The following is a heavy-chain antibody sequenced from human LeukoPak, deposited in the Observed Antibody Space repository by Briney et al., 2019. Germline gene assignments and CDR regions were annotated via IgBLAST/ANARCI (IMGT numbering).Heavy chain of an antibody. CDR2: ISAYNGST. CDR3: ARQPWIQIGDWFDP. D-gene: IGHD5-18*01. CDR1: GYTFTSYG. J-gene: IGHJ5*02. V-gene: IGHV1-18*01. Sequence: ASVKVSCKASGYTFTSYGISWVRQAPGQGLEWMGWISAYNGSTNYAQKLQGRVTMTTDTPTSTAYMELRSLRSDDTAVYYCARQPWIQIGDWFDPWGQGTLVTVSS.